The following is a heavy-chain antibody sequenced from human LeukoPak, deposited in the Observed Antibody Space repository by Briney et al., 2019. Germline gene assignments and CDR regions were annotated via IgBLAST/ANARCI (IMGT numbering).Heavy chain of an antibody. V-gene: IGHV3-23*01. CDR3: AKGDYDYVPYSWFDP. CDR2: IDGSGGDT. Sequence: GGFLRLSCAASGCTFGTYAMSWVREAPGKGLEWVSAIDGSGGDTYYVDSVKGRFTISRDNSKNTLYLQMSSMRAEDTAMYYCAKGDYDYVPYSWFDPWGQGSLVTVS. D-gene: IGHD5-12*01. CDR1: GCTFGTYA. J-gene: IGHJ5*02.